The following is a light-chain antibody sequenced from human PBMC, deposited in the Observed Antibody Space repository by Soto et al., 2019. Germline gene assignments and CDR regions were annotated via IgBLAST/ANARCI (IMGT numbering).Light chain of an antibody. Sequence: DVVMTQSPLSLPVTPGEPASISCRSSQSLLHSNGYNYLDWYLQKPGQSPQLLIYLGSNRASGVPDRFSGSGSGTDFTLKISRVEAEDVGVYYCIQALQPPFGQGTSLEIK. CDR3: IQALQPP. V-gene: IGKV2-28*01. CDR2: LGS. CDR1: QSLLHSNGYNY. J-gene: IGKJ5*01.